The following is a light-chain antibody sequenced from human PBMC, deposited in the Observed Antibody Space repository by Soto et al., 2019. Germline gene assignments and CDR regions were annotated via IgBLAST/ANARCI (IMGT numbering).Light chain of an antibody. Sequence: QTVVTQEPSFSVSPGRRVTLTCGLSSGSVSTRNYPSWYQQIPGQAPRTLIYNTNTRSAGVPGRFSGSILGNKAALTITGAPADDGSDYYWVVDGGSGSQGVVGGGTKLTVL. CDR2: NTN. CDR1: SGSVSTRNY. CDR3: VVDGGSGSQGV. J-gene: IGLJ3*02. V-gene: IGLV8-61*01.